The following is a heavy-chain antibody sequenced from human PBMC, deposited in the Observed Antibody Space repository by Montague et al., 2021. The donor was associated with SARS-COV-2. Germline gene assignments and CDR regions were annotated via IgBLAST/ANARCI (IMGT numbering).Heavy chain of an antibody. CDR1: GFTFGSYE. J-gene: IGHJ6*02. V-gene: IGHV3-48*03. D-gene: IGHD3-3*01. Sequence: SLRLSCAASGFTFGSYEMNWVRQAPGKGLEWVSYISSSGSTIYYADSVKGRFTISRDNAKNSLYLQMNSLRAEDTAVYYCARGGTYYGFWSGYYNYYYGMDVWGQGTTVTVSS. CDR3: ARGGTYYGFWSGYYNYYYGMDV. CDR2: ISSSGSTI.